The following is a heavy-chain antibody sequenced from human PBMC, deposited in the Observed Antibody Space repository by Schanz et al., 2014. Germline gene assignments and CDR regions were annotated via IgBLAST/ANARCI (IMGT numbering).Heavy chain of an antibody. CDR2: ISGSGGST. D-gene: IGHD3-16*01. CDR3: AKGLYYDNTGGGFDY. CDR1: GFTFSTYA. J-gene: IGHJ4*02. Sequence: EGQLAESGGGLVQPGGSLRLSCAASGFTFSTYAMSWVRQAPGKGLEWVSAISGSGGSTYYADSVKGRFTISRDNSKNTLSLQMNSLRAEDTAVYYCAKGLYYDNTGGGFDYWRQGTLVTVSS. V-gene: IGHV3-23*04.